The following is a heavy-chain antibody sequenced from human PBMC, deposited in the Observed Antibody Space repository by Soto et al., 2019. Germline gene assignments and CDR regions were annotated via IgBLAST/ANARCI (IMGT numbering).Heavy chain of an antibody. D-gene: IGHD4-17*01. CDR3: ARHGDYGDFILYFDY. Sequence: QVQLQESGPGLVKPSETLSLTCTVSGGSISSYYWSWIRQPPGKGLEWIGYIYYSGSTNYNPSLKSRVTQPVDTSKNQFSLKLSSVTAADTAVYYCARHGDYGDFILYFDYWGQGTLVTVSS. CDR2: IYYSGST. CDR1: GGSISSYY. V-gene: IGHV4-59*08. J-gene: IGHJ4*02.